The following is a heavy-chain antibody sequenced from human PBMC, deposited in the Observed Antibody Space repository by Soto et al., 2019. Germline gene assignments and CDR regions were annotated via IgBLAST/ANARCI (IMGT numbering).Heavy chain of an antibody. CDR2: ISWNSGSI. D-gene: IGHD5-12*01. J-gene: IGHJ1*01. V-gene: IGHV3-9*01. CDR1: GFTFDDYA. CDR3: AKEDSGYEGYFQH. Sequence: EVQLVESGGGLVQPGRSPRLSCAASGFTFDDYAMHWVRQAPGKGLEWVSGISWNSGSIGYADSVKGRFTISRDNAKNSLYLQMNSLRAEDTALYYCAKEDSGYEGYFQHWGQGTLVTVSS.